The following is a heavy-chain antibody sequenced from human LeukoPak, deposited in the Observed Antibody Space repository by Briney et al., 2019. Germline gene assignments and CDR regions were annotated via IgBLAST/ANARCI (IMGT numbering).Heavy chain of an antibody. CDR1: GGSISTYY. Sequence: SETLSFTCTVSGGSISTYYWSWIRQPPGKGLEWIGYIYDGGSTNYNPSLESRVTISVDTSKNQFSLKLSSVTAADTAVYYCARDRGVRVFDIWGQGTMVTVSS. V-gene: IGHV4-59*01. CDR3: ARDRGVRVFDI. D-gene: IGHD3-10*01. CDR2: IYDGGST. J-gene: IGHJ3*02.